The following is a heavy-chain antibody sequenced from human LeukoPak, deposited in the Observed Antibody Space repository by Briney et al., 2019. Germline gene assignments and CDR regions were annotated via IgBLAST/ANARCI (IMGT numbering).Heavy chain of an antibody. CDR1: GGSISSYY. CDR3: ARVMTFGQWLVPQN. D-gene: IGHD6-19*01. CDR2: IYHSGST. J-gene: IGHJ4*02. Sequence: SETLSLTCTVSGGSISSYYWSWSRQPPGKGLEWIGYIYHSGSTNYNPSLKSRVTISVDTSKNQFSLKLSSVTAADTAVYYCARVMTFGQWLVPQNWGQGTLVTVSS. V-gene: IGHV4-59*01.